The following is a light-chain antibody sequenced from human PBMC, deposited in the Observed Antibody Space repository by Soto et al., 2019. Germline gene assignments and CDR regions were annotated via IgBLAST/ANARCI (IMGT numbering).Light chain of an antibody. V-gene: IGLV2-11*01. CDR3: CSYAGSYTLV. Sequence: QSALTQPRSVSGSPGQSVTISCTGTSSDVGGYNSVSWYQQHPGKAPKLMIYDVSKRPSGVPDRFSGSKSGNTASLTISGLQAEDEADYYCCSYAGSYTLVVGVGTQVTVL. CDR1: SSDVGGYNS. J-gene: IGLJ2*01. CDR2: DVS.